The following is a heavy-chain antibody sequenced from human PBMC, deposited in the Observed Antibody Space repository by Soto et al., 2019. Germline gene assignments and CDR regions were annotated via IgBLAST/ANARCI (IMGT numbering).Heavy chain of an antibody. CDR3: AKDVDALARVGGMDV. V-gene: IGHV3-30*18. CDR1: GFTFSSYG. D-gene: IGHD6-6*01. Sequence: SLRLSCAASGFTFSSYGMHWVRQAPGKGLEWVAVISYDGSNKYYADSVKGRFTISRDNSKNTLYLQMNSLRAEDTAVYYCAKDVDALARVGGMDVWGPGTTVTVSS. CDR2: ISYDGSNK. J-gene: IGHJ6*02.